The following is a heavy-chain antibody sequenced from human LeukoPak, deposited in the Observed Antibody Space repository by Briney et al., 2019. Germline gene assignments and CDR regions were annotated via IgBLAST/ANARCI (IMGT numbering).Heavy chain of an antibody. D-gene: IGHD4-11*01. CDR3: ARHPGATTVTTYYYYYMDV. CDR1: GGSFSGYY. CDR2: INHSGST. Sequence: SETLSLTCAVYGGSFSGYYWSWIRQPPGKGLEWIGEINHSGSTNYNPSLKSRVTISVDTSKNQFSLKLSSVTAADTAVYYRARHPGATTVTTYYYYYMDVWGKGTTVTVSS. V-gene: IGHV4-34*01. J-gene: IGHJ6*03.